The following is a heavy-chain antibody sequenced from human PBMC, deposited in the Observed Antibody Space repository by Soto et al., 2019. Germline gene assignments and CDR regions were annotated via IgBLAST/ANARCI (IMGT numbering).Heavy chain of an antibody. Sequence: AGGSLRLPCAAPGFTFSSYAMSWVRQAPGKGLEWVSAISGSGGSTYYADSVKGRFTISRDNSKNTLYLQMNSLRAEDTAVYYCANAAVADYYYYYGMDVWGQGTTVTVSS. CDR2: ISGSGGST. J-gene: IGHJ6*02. D-gene: IGHD6-19*01. CDR1: GFTFSSYA. CDR3: ANAAVADYYYYYGMDV. V-gene: IGHV3-23*01.